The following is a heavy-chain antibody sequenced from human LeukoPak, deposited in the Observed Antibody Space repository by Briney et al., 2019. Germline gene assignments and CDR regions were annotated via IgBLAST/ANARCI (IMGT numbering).Heavy chain of an antibody. J-gene: IGHJ6*02. Sequence: GASVKVSCKASGYTFTGYYMHWVRQAPGQGLEWMGWINPNSGGTNYAQKFQGWVTMTRDTSISTAYMELGRLRSDDTAVYYCAREGHYYDSSGYALDYGMDVWGQGTTVTVSS. CDR2: INPNSGGT. CDR3: AREGHYYDSSGYALDYGMDV. CDR1: GYTFTGYY. V-gene: IGHV1-2*04. D-gene: IGHD3-22*01.